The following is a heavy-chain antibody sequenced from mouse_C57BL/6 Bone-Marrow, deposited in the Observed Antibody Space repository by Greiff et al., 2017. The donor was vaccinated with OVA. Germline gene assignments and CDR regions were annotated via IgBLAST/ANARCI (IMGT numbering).Heavy chain of an antibody. J-gene: IGHJ2*01. D-gene: IGHD1-1*01. CDR3: ARRGSYYYGSSSYYFDY. Sequence: VHVKQSGPELVKPGASVKIPCKASGYTFTDYNMDWVKQSHGKSLEWIGDINPNNGGTIYNQKFKGKATLTVDKSSSTAYMELRSLTSEDTAVYYCARRGSYYYGSSSYYFDYWGQGTTLTVSS. V-gene: IGHV1-18*01. CDR1: GYTFTDYN. CDR2: INPNNGGT.